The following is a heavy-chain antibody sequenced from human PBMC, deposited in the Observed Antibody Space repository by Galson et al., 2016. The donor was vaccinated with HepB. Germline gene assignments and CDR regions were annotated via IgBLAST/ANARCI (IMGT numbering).Heavy chain of an antibody. CDR3: ARDRGGGAPKLVIFDY. V-gene: IGHV3-21*01. D-gene: IGHD3-16*01. J-gene: IGHJ4*02. CDR1: GLNFSRYS. CDR2: ISYSSSYM. Sequence: SLRLSCAASGLNFSRYSTHWVRQAPGKGLEWVSSISYSSSYMPSADAVKGRFTISRDNAKNSLYLQMNSLGAEDTAVYFCARDRGGGAPKLVIFDYWGQGTLVTVSS.